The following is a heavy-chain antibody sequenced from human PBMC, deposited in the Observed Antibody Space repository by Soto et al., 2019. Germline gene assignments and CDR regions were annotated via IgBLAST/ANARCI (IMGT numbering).Heavy chain of an antibody. J-gene: IGHJ5*02. D-gene: IGHD6-19*01. CDR2: IYYSGST. CDR1: GGSISSSLYF. CDR3: ARHPSGFWFDP. V-gene: IGHV4-39*01. Sequence: QLQLQESGPGLVKPSETLSLTCSVSGGSISSSLYFWGWIRQPPGKGLEWIGSIYYSGSTYYNPSLKSRVTVSVDTSKNQFSLKLGSMTAADTALYHCARHPSGFWFDPWGQGTLVTVSS.